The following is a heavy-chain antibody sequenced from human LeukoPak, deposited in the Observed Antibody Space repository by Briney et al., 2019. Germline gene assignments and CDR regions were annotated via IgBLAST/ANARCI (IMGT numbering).Heavy chain of an antibody. CDR3: ARAVYGVVIIPTTPSYYYYGMDV. D-gene: IGHD3-3*01. CDR1: GGTFISYA. CDR2: IIPIFGTA. J-gene: IGHJ6*02. V-gene: IGHV1-69*13. Sequence: ASVKVSCKASGGTFISYAISWVRQAPGQGLEWMGGIIPIFGTANYAQKFQGRVTITADESTSTAYMELSSLRSEDTAVYYCARAVYGVVIIPTTPSYYYYGMDVWGQGTTVTVSS.